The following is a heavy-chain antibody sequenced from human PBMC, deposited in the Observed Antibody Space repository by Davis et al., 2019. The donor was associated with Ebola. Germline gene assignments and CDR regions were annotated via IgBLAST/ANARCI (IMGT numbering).Heavy chain of an antibody. J-gene: IGHJ4*02. CDR1: GFTFSTYA. Sequence: PGGSLRLSCAASGFTFSTYAMSWVRQAPGKGLEWVSAISGSGDSTYYADSVKGRFTISRDNSKNTLYLQMNSLRAEDTAVYYCAKDMTSLFVYAYFDSWGQGTLVTVSS. V-gene: IGHV3-23*01. CDR2: ISGSGDST. CDR3: AKDMTSLFVYAYFDS. D-gene: IGHD2-8*01.